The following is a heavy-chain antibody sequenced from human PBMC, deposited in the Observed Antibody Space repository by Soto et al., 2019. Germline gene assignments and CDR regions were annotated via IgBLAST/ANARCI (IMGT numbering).Heavy chain of an antibody. Sequence: QVRLVESGGGVVQPGRSLRLSCAASGFTFSNYGMHWVRQAPGKGLEWVALIWFDGSNNYYVDSVKGQFTISRDNSKKTLVFKMGRLEVEDKGVYYFSGVFDCRDVKCRTLDAFDIRGQGTIVTVSS. CDR1: GFTFSNYG. V-gene: IGHV3-33*01. D-gene: IGHD2-21*01. CDR3: SGVFDCRDVKCRTLDAFDI. CDR2: IWFDGSNN. J-gene: IGHJ3*02.